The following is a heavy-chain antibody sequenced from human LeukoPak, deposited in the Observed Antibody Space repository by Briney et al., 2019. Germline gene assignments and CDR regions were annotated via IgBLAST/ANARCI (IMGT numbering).Heavy chain of an antibody. V-gene: IGHV3-53*01. CDR2: IYSGGST. CDR3: ARHEGTAAPSSYYGMDV. CDR1: GFSVSTSY. Sequence: GGSLRLSCAASGFSVSTSYLSWVRQAPGKGLEWVSVIYSGGSTYYADSVKGRFTISRDNSKNTLYLQMTSLRAEGTAVYYCARHEGTAAPSSYYGMDVWGQGTTVTVFS. D-gene: IGHD2-21*02. J-gene: IGHJ6*02.